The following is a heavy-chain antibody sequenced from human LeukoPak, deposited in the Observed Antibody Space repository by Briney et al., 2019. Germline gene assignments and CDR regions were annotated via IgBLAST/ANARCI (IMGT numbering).Heavy chain of an antibody. D-gene: IGHD3-22*01. Sequence: SETLSLTCTVSGGSISSSSYYCGWIRQPPGKGLEWIGSIYYSGSTYYNPSLKSRVTISVDTSKNQFSLKLSSVTAADTAVYYCARLYDSSGYPIGYWGQGTLVTVSS. CDR2: IYYSGST. J-gene: IGHJ4*02. CDR1: GGSISSSSYY. V-gene: IGHV4-39*01. CDR3: ARLYDSSGYPIGY.